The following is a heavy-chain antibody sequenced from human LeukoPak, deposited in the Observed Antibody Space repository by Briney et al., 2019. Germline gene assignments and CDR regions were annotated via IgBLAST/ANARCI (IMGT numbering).Heavy chain of an antibody. CDR3: ARDLSGTWDQFDY. CDR1: GYTFNSYG. CDR2: ISTYNGST. Sequence: ASVKVSCKASGYTFNSYGISWVRQAPGQGLEWMGWISTYNGSTNYAQKLRGRVTMTTDTSTSTAYMELRSLRSDDTAMYYCARDLSGTWDQFDYWGQGTLVTVSS. D-gene: IGHD1-26*01. J-gene: IGHJ4*02. V-gene: IGHV1-18*01.